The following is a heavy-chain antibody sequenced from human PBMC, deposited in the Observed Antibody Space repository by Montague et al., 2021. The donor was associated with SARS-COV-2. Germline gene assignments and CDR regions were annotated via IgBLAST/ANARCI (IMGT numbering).Heavy chain of an antibody. V-gene: IGHV4-59*11. CDR2: IYYSGGI. Sequence: SETLSLTCTVSGGSMSDHHWAWIRQPPWKGLEWLAYIYYSGGINSNASLKSRVTMSVDTSKNQFSLELTSVTAADTAVYYCARAVSVRRAVNWFDPWGQGTLVTVSS. CDR3: ARAVSVRRAVNWFDP. D-gene: IGHD3-10*01. CDR1: GGSMSDHH. J-gene: IGHJ5*02.